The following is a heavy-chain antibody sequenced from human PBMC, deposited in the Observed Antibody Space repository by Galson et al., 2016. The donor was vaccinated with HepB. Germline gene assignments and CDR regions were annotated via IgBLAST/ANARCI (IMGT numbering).Heavy chain of an antibody. CDR2: INTDGSST. D-gene: IGHD6-13*01. V-gene: IGHV3-74*01. CDR1: GFPFSEYW. Sequence: SLRLSCAASGFPFSEYWMHWVRQAPGKGLVWVSRINTDGSSTTYADSVKGRFTISRDNAKNTLYLQMNSLRAEDTALYYCTRVHREGIAAAGLQIWGQGTLVTVSS. J-gene: IGHJ4*02. CDR3: TRVHREGIAAAGLQI.